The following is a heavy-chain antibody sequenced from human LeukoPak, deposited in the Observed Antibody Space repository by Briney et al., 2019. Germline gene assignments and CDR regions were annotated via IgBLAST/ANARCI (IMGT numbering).Heavy chain of an antibody. D-gene: IGHD3-3*01. CDR2: IWYDGSNK. J-gene: IGHJ6*02. V-gene: IGHV3-33*01. CDR1: GFTFSSYG. Sequence: PGGSLGLSCAASGFTFSSYGMHWVRQAPGKGLEWVAAIWYDGSNKYYADSVKGRFTISRDNSKNTLYLQMNSLRAEDTAVYYCAREDDFNYYGMDVWGQGTTVTVSS. CDR3: AREDDFNYYGMDV.